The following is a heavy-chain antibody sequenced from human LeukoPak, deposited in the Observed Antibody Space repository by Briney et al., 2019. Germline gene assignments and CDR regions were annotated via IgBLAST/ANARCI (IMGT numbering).Heavy chain of an antibody. CDR1: GFTFGDYA. V-gene: IGHV3-49*03. J-gene: IGHJ6*03. CDR2: IRSKAYGGTT. Sequence: GGSLRLSCTASGFTFGDYAMSWFRQAPGKGLEWIGFIRSKAYGGTTEYAASVKGRFTISRDDSKSIAYLQMNSLKTEDTAVYYCTRAPYYYHMDVWGKGTTVTVSS. CDR3: TRAPYYYHMDV.